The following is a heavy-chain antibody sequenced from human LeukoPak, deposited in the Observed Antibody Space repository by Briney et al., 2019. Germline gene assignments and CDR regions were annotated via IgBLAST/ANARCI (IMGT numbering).Heavy chain of an antibody. D-gene: IGHD3-22*01. V-gene: IGHV1-46*01. CDR1: GYTFTGYY. J-gene: IGHJ5*02. Sequence: ASVRVSCKASGYTFTGYYMHWVRQAPGQGLEWMGIINPSGGSTSYAQKFQGRVTMTRDASTSTVYMELSSLRSEDTAVYYCARADSGGDSSGYNWFDPWGQGTLVTVSS. CDR3: ARADSGGDSSGYNWFDP. CDR2: INPSGGST.